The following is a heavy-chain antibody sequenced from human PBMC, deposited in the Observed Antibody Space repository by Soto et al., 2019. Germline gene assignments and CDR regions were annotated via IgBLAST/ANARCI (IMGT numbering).Heavy chain of an antibody. Sequence: QVQLVESGGGVVQPGRSLRLSCAASGFTFSSYGMHWVRQAPGKGLEWVAVISYDGSNKYYADSVKGRFTISRDNSKNTLYLQMNSLRTEDTAVYYCEREVGYYYGAGSYEGAFDIWGQGTMVTVSS. CDR1: GFTFSSYG. V-gene: IGHV3-30*03. D-gene: IGHD3-10*01. CDR3: EREVGYYYGAGSYEGAFDI. CDR2: ISYDGSNK. J-gene: IGHJ3*02.